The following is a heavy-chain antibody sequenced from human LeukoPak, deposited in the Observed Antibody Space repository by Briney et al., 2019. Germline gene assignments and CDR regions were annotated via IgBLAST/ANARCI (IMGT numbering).Heavy chain of an antibody. CDR3: AKDGGLWVSAHWGDS. CDR2: ITTGGPNT. CDR1: GFPFSSYT. V-gene: IGHV3-23*01. D-gene: IGHD7-27*01. J-gene: IGHJ4*02. Sequence: GGSLRLSCTASGFPFSSYTMSWVRQAPGKGLKWVSTITTGGPNTYYADSVKGRFTVSRDGSKNTLYLQMNSLRAEDTAVYYCAKDGGLWVSAHWGDSWGRGTLVTVSS.